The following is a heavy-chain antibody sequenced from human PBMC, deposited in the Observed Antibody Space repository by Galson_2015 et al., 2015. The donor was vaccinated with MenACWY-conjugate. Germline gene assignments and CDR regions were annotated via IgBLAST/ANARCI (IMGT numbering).Heavy chain of an antibody. D-gene: IGHD4-17*01. J-gene: IGHJ4*02. CDR2: ISGSTTGT. V-gene: IGHV3-23*01. CDR3: AKELRANGFNLDY. Sequence: LRLSCAASGFTFSTYGMPWVRQGPGKGLEWVSAISGSTTGTFYADSVKGRFTISRDNSRNTLYLQMNSLRVEDTAKYYCAKELRANGFNLDYWGRGTLVTVSS. CDR1: GFTFSTYG.